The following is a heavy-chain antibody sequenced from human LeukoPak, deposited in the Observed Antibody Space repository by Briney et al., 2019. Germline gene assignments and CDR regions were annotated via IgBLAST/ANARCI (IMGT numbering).Heavy chain of an antibody. D-gene: IGHD3-9*01. CDR2: ISGSGGST. CDR1: GFIVSSNY. Sequence: GGSLRLSCAASGFIVSSNYMSWVRQAPGKGLEWVSAISGSGGSTYYADSVKGRFTISRDNSKNTLYLQMNSLRAEDTAVYYCAKNPNYDILTGYYFHWGQGTLVTVSS. V-gene: IGHV3-23*01. J-gene: IGHJ4*02. CDR3: AKNPNYDILTGYYFH.